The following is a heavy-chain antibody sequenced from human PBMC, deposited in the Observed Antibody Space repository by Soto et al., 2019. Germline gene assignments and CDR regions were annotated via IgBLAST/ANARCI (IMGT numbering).Heavy chain of an antibody. Sequence: ASVKVSCKASGYTFTSYDINWVRQATGQGLEWMGWMNPNSGNTGYAQKFQGRVTMTRNTSISTAYMELSSLRSEDTAVYYCARAWGQNYYGSGSPAIYYYYGMDVWGQGTTVTVSS. CDR3: ARAWGQNYYGSGSPAIYYYYGMDV. D-gene: IGHD3-10*01. CDR2: MNPNSGNT. V-gene: IGHV1-8*01. J-gene: IGHJ6*02. CDR1: GYTFTSYD.